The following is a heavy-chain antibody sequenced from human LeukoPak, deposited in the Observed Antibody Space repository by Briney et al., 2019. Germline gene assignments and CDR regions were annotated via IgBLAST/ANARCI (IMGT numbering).Heavy chain of an antibody. CDR3: AREGTYYDFWSGYYAPGWFDP. J-gene: IGHJ5*02. CDR1: GGSISSYY. V-gene: IGHV4-59*01. D-gene: IGHD3-3*01. CDR2: IYYSGST. Sequence: KPSETLSLTCTVSGGSISSYYWSWIRQPPGKGLEWIGYIYYSGSTNYNPSLKSRVTISVDPSKNQFSLKLSSVTAADTAVYYCAREGTYYDFWSGYYAPGWFDPWGQGTLVTVSS.